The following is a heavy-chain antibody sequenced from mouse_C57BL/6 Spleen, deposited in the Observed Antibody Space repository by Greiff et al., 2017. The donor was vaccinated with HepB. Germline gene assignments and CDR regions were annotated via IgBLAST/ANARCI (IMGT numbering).Heavy chain of an antibody. CDR2: INPSSGYT. V-gene: IGHV1-4*01. CDR3: ARRIYYDYDDYFDY. D-gene: IGHD2-4*01. Sequence: VKLMESGAELARPGASVKMSCKASGYTFTSYTMHWVKQRPGQGLEWIGYINPSSGYTKYNQKFKDKATLTADKSSSTAYMQLSSLTSEDSAVYYCARRIYYDYDDYFDYWGQGTTLTVSS. J-gene: IGHJ2*01. CDR1: GYTFTSYT.